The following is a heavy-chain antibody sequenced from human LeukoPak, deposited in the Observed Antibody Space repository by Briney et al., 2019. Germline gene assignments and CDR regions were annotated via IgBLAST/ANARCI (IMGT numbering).Heavy chain of an antibody. J-gene: IGHJ4*02. CDR2: ISSSSSYI. Sequence: GGSLRLSCAASGFTFSSYSMNWVRQAPGKGLEWVSSISSSSSYIYYADSAKGRFTISRDNSKNTLYLQMNSLRVEDTAVYYCTRTQAVAGDYWGQGTLVTVSS. D-gene: IGHD6-19*01. V-gene: IGHV3-21*01. CDR3: TRTQAVAGDY. CDR1: GFTFSSYS.